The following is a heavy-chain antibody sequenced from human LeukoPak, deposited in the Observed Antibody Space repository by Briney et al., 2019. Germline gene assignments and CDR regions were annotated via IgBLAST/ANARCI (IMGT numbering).Heavy chain of an antibody. J-gene: IGHJ4*02. V-gene: IGHV3-13*01. Sequence: GGSLRLSCAASGFTFSDHAMHWVRQAPGKGLEWVSAVGIAADTFYPGSVKGRFTISRENAKNSLYLQMNSLRVEDTAVYYCAKGGLSYTPPDYWGQGTLVTVSS. D-gene: IGHD1-26*01. CDR1: GFTFSDHA. CDR2: VGIAADT. CDR3: AKGGLSYTPPDY.